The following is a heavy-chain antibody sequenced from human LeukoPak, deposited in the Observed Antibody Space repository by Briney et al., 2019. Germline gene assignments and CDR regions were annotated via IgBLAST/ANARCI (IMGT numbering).Heavy chain of an antibody. D-gene: IGHD1-26*01. J-gene: IGHJ5*02. V-gene: IGHV1-69*01. CDR2: IIPIFGTA. CDR1: GGTFSSYA. CDR3: ARTVGGAHANWFDP. Sequence: ASVKVSCKASGGTFSSYAISWVRQAPGQGLGWMGGIIPIFGTANYAQKFQGRVTITADESTSTAYMELSSLRSEDTAVYYCARTVGGAHANWFDPWGQGTQVTVSS.